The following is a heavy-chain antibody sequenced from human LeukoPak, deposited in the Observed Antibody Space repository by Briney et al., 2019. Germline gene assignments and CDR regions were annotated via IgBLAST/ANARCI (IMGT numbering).Heavy chain of an antibody. D-gene: IGHD1-26*01. Sequence: SETLSLTCTVSGGSISSGSYYWSWIRQPAGKGLEWIGRIYTSGSTNYNPSLKSRVTISVDTSKNQFPLKLSSVTAADTAVYYCARGWRGSYYDYWGQGTRVTVSS. V-gene: IGHV4-61*02. CDR1: GGSISSGSYY. J-gene: IGHJ4*02. CDR3: ARGWRGSYYDY. CDR2: IYTSGST.